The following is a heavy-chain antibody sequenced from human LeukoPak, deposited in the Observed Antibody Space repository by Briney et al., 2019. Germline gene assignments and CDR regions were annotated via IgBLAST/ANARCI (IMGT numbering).Heavy chain of an antibody. CDR2: IYSGGST. D-gene: IGHD3-22*01. CDR3: AREVEYYYDSSGYYLGGYYFDY. CDR1: GFTVSSNY. V-gene: IGHV3-66*02. J-gene: IGHJ4*02. Sequence: PGGSLRLSCAASGFTVSSNYMSWVRQAPGKGLEWVSVIYSGGSTYYADSVKGRFTISRGNSKNTLYLQMNSLRAEDTAVYYCAREVEYYYDSSGYYLGGYYFDYWGQGTLVTVSS.